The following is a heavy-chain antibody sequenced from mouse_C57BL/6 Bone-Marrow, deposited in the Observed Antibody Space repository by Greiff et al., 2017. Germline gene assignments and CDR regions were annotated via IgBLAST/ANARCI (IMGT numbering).Heavy chain of an antibody. CDR2: IDPSDSYT. CDR3: ARNPPN. V-gene: IGHV1-59*01. Sequence: QVQLQQPGAELVRPGTSVKLSCKASGYTFTSYWMHWVKQRPGQGLEWIGVIDPSDSYTNYNQKCKGKATLTVDTSSSTAYMQLSSLTSEDSAVYYCARNPPNWGQGTTLTVSS. J-gene: IGHJ2*01. CDR1: GYTFTSYW.